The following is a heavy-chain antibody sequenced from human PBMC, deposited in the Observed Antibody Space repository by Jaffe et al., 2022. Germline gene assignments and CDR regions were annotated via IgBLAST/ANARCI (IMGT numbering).Heavy chain of an antibody. V-gene: IGHV1-2*06. J-gene: IGHJ3*02. CDR1: GYTFTGYY. CDR3: ARDRRTTVTYYAFDI. Sequence: QVQLVQSGAEVKKPGASVKVSCKASGYTFTGYYMHWVRQAPGQGLEWMGRINPNSGGTNYAQKFQGRVTMTRDTSISTAYMELSRLRSDDTAVYYCARDRRTTVTYYAFDIWGQGTMVTVSS. CDR2: INPNSGGT. D-gene: IGHD4-17*01.